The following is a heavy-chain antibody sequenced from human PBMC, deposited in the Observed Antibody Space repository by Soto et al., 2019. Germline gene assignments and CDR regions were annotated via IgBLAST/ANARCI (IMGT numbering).Heavy chain of an antibody. CDR3: VRGYGDRYDGHGYLGRH. V-gene: IGHV3-74*01. CDR2: MNMDGNRI. Sequence: EVQLVESGGGLVQPGGSLRLSCAASGFTFSSYWMHWVRQAPGKGLEWVSRMNMDGNRISYVDSVKGRCTISRDNAKNTFYMEMNSARVEDTAVYYCVRGYGDRYDGHGYLGRHWGQGSLVTGSS. D-gene: IGHD2-21*01. CDR1: GFTFSSYW. J-gene: IGHJ4*02.